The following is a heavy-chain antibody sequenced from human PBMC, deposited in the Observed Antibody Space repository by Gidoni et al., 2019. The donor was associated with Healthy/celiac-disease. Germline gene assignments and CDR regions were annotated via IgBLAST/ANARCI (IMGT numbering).Heavy chain of an antibody. CDR3: ARDREKGYCSGGSCPEYGMDV. CDR2: INHSGST. D-gene: IGHD2-15*01. V-gene: IGHV4-34*01. J-gene: IGHJ6*02. CDR1: GGSLSGYY. Sequence: QVQLQQWGAGLLKPSETLSLTCAVYGGSLSGYYWSWIRQPPGKGLEWIGEINHSGSTNYNPSLKSRVTISVDTSKNQFSLKLSSVTAADTAVYYCARDREKGYCSGGSCPEYGMDVWGQGTTVTVSS.